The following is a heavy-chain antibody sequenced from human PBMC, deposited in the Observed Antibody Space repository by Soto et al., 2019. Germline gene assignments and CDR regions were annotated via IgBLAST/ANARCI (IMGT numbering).Heavy chain of an antibody. CDR1: GFTFTSSA. CDR3: AAVKEAIFGVALDAFDI. D-gene: IGHD3-3*01. Sequence: SVKVSCKASGFTFTSSAMQWVRQARGQRLEWIGWIVVGSGNTNYAQKFQERVTITRDMSTSTAYMELSSLRSEDTAVYYCAAVKEAIFGVALDAFDIWGQGTMVTVSS. J-gene: IGHJ3*02. CDR2: IVVGSGNT. V-gene: IGHV1-58*02.